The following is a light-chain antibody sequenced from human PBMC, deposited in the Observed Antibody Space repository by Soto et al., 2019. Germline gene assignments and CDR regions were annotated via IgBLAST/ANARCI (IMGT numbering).Light chain of an antibody. CDR1: SGYSTYA. Sequence: QLVLTQSPSASASLGASVKLTCTLSSGYSTYAIAWHQQQSEKGPRFLMKINYDGTHSKGDGFFDRFSGSSSGAERHLTISSLQSVDAADTYCQSLGTGIQVFGGGTKLTVL. CDR2: INYDGTH. J-gene: IGLJ3*02. V-gene: IGLV4-69*01. CDR3: QSLGTGIQV.